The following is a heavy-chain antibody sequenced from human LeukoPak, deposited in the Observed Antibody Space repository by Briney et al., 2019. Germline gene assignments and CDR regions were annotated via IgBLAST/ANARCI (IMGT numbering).Heavy chain of an antibody. D-gene: IGHD4-17*01. CDR1: GFTFSSYG. Sequence: GGSLRLSCAASGFTFSSYGMSWVRQAPGKGLEWVTYISKDGSNKYYIDSVKGRFTISRDNSKNTLYLQMNSLRAEDTAFYYCARDVDYDDEGGFDYWGQGTLVTVSS. CDR3: ARDVDYDDEGGFDY. V-gene: IGHV3-30*03. CDR2: ISKDGSNK. J-gene: IGHJ4*02.